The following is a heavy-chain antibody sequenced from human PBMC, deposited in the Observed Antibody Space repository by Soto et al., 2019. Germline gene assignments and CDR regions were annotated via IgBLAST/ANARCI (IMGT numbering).Heavy chain of an antibody. V-gene: IGHV3-23*01. J-gene: IGHJ4*02. CDR2: ISGSGDST. Sequence: GGSLRFSCAASGFTFSSYAMSWVRQAPGKGLEWVSGISGSGDSTYYADSVKGRFTISRDNSKNTLYLQMNSLRAEDTAVYYCARSRYLEYWGQGTLVTVSS. CDR3: ARSRYLEY. CDR1: GFTFSSYA. D-gene: IGHD1-20*01.